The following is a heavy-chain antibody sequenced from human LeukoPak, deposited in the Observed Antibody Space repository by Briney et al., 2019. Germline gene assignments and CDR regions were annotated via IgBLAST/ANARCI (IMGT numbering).Heavy chain of an antibody. Sequence: ASVKVSCKASGYTFTSYYMHWVRQAPGQGLEWMGIINPSGGSTSYAQKFQGGVTMTRDTSTSTVYMELSSLRSEDTAVYYCARDPGDIAVAGTDLDYWGQGTLVTVSS. D-gene: IGHD6-19*01. V-gene: IGHV1-46*01. CDR1: GYTFTSYY. CDR2: INPSGGST. J-gene: IGHJ4*02. CDR3: ARDPGDIAVAGTDLDY.